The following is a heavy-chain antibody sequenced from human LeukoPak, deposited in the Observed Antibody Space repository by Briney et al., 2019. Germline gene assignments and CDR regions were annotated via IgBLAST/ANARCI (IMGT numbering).Heavy chain of an antibody. V-gene: IGHV4-38-2*02. CDR1: GYSISSGYY. CDR2: IYHSGST. J-gene: IGHJ5*02. Sequence: PSETLSLTCTVSGYSISSGYYWGWIRQPPGKGLEWIGSIYHSGSTYYNPSLKRRVTISVDTSKNQFSLKLSSVTAADTAVYYCAMSFMRNWFDPWGQGTLVTVSS. D-gene: IGHD2/OR15-2a*01. CDR3: AMSFMRNWFDP.